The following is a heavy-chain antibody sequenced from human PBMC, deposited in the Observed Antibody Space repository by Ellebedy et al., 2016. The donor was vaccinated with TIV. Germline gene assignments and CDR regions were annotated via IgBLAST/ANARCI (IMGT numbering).Heavy chain of an antibody. V-gene: IGHV1-46*01. Sequence: ASVKVSCXASGYTFTSYYIHWVRQAPGQGLEWMGKINPRNGTANYIQNFQGRVTMTRDTSTSTLYMELSSLRSEDTAVYYCARSYDFNGGIYRFPPDYWGQGTLVTVSS. D-gene: IGHD3-16*02. J-gene: IGHJ4*02. CDR2: INPRNGTA. CDR1: GYTFTSYY. CDR3: ARSYDFNGGIYRFPPDY.